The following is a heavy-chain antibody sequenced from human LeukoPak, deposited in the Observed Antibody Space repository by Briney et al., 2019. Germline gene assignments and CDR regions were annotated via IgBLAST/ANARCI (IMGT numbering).Heavy chain of an antibody. CDR2: IYYSGST. CDR1: GGSISSYY. D-gene: IGHD5-18*01. Sequence: PSETLSLTCTVSGGSISSYYWSWIRQPPGKGLEWIGYIYYSGSTNYNPSLKSRVTISVDTSKNQFSLKLSSVTAADTAVYYCARVERSAAIGYWGQGTLVTVSS. J-gene: IGHJ4*02. CDR3: ARVERSAAIGY. V-gene: IGHV4-59*01.